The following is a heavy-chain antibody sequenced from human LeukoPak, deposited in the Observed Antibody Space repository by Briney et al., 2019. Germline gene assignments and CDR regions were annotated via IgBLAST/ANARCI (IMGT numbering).Heavy chain of an antibody. CDR1: GFTFSSYA. CDR2: ISGSGGST. J-gene: IGHJ4*02. CDR3: ARVFRLWFGELSHFDY. D-gene: IGHD3-10*01. V-gene: IGHV3-23*01. Sequence: GGSLRLSCAASGFTFSSYAMSWVRQAPGKGLEWVSGISGSGGSTYYADSVKGRFTISRDNSKNTLYLQMNSLRAEDTAVYYCARVFRLWFGELSHFDYWGQGTLVTVSS.